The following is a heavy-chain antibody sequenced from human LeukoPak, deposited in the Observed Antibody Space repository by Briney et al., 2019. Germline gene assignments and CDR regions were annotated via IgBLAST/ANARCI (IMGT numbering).Heavy chain of an antibody. D-gene: IGHD6-6*01. CDR3: ARVGEYSSSAVFDSLFGSEPGYFDY. CDR2: INHSGST. V-gene: IGHV4-34*01. CDR1: GGSISSYY. J-gene: IGHJ4*02. Sequence: SETLSLTCTVSGGSISSYYWSWIRQPPWKGLEWIGEINHSGSTNYNPSLKSRVTISVDTSKNQFSLKLSSVTAADTAVYYCARVGEYSSSAVFDSLFGSEPGYFDYWGQGTLVTVSS.